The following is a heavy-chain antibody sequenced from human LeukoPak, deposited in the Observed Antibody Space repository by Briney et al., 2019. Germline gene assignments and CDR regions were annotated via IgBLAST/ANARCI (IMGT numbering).Heavy chain of an antibody. CDR2: ITASGGGP. D-gene: IGHD1/OR15-1a*01. Sequence: PGRSLRLSCAASGFTFDDYAMHWVRQAPGKGLEWVSGITASGGGPSSPDSVKGRFTISRDNSKNMVYLQMNSLRDDDTAVYYCVKDGRTSAPCWGQGTLVTVSS. CDR1: GFTFDDYA. J-gene: IGHJ4*02. CDR3: VKDGRTSAPC. V-gene: IGHV3-9*01.